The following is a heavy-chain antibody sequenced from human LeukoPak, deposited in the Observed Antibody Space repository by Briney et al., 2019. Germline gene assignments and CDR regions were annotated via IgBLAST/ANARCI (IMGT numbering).Heavy chain of an antibody. CDR1: GFTFSSYA. Sequence: GGSLRLSCAASGFTFSSYAMHWVRQAPGKGLEWVAVISYDGSNKYYADSVKGRFTISRDNSKNTLYLQMNSLGAEDTAVYYCAKATVDTAINPDDYWGQGTQVTVSS. CDR2: ISYDGSNK. V-gene: IGHV3-30*04. CDR3: AKATVDTAINPDDY. D-gene: IGHD5-18*01. J-gene: IGHJ4*02.